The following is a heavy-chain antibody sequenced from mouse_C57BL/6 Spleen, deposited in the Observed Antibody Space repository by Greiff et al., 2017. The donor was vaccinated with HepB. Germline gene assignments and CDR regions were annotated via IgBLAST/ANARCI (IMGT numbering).Heavy chain of an antibody. J-gene: IGHJ3*01. CDR1: GFTFSSYA. CDR3: TRDDYDEGWFAY. V-gene: IGHV5-9-1*02. CDR2: ISSGGDYI. Sequence: EVMLVESGEGLVKPGGSLKLSCAASGFTFSSYAMSWVRQTPEKRLEWVAYISSGGDYIYYADTVKGRFTISRDNARNTLYLQMSSLKSEDTAMYYCTRDDYDEGWFAYWGQGTLVTVSA. D-gene: IGHD2-4*01.